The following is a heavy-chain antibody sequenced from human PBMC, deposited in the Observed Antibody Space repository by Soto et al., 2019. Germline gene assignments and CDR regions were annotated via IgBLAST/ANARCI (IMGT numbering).Heavy chain of an antibody. J-gene: IGHJ6*01. Sequence: PGGSLRLSCAASGFTFASCGIHWVRQAPGKGLEWVAVISYDGSNIYYASSVKGRFTISRDESKKTVYLQMNSLRPEDTALYYCTKDRNDYSEYYYYGTDVWGQGHMVTVS. D-gene: IGHD3-16*01. CDR3: TKDRNDYSEYYYYGTDV. V-gene: IGHV3-30*18. CDR1: GFTFASCG. CDR2: ISYDGSNI.